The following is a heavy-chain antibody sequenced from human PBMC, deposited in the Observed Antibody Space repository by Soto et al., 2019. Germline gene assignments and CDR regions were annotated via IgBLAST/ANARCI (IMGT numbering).Heavy chain of an antibody. D-gene: IGHD1-26*01. Sequence: GGSLRLSCAASGFTFSSYGRHWVRQAPGKGLEWVAVISYDGSNKYYADSVKGRFTISRYNSKNTLSLQMNSLIVDDTAFYYCASGAYRWSPSGHFYSWGRGTLVTVSS. V-gene: IGHV3-30-3*01. CDR2: ISYDGSNK. CDR1: GFTFSSYG. CDR3: ASGAYRWSPSGHFYS. J-gene: IGHJ4*02.